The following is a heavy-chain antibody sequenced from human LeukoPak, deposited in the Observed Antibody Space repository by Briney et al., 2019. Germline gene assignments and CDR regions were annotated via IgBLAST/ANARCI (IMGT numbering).Heavy chain of an antibody. D-gene: IGHD3-22*01. V-gene: IGHV1-69*13. CDR1: GGTFSSYA. CDR3: ARVIKKAARPYYYDSRTKVYFHY. CDR2: IIPIFGTA. Sequence: SVKVSCKASGGTFSSYAISWVRQAPGQGLEWMGGIIPIFGTANYAQKFQGRVTITAEESTSTAYMELSSLRSEDTAVYYCARVIKKAARPYYYDSRTKVYFHYWGQGTLVTVSS. J-gene: IGHJ4*02.